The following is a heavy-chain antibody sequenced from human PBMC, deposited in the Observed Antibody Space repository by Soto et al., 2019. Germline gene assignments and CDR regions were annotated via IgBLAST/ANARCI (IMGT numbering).Heavy chain of an antibody. J-gene: IGHJ4*02. CDR3: ARDQRSSSWYRY. V-gene: IGHV1-69*13. Sequence: SVKVSCKASGGTFSSYAISWVRQAPGQGLEWTGGIIPIFGTANYAQKFQGRVTITADESTSTAYMELGSLRSEDTAVYYCARDQRSSSWYRYWGQGTLVTVSS. D-gene: IGHD6-13*01. CDR2: IIPIFGTA. CDR1: GGTFSSYA.